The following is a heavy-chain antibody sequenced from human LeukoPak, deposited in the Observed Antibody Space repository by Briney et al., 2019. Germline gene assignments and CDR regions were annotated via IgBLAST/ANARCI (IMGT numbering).Heavy chain of an antibody. CDR1: GGSIRSSGYY. CDR2: IYYSGST. D-gene: IGHD6-19*01. J-gene: IGHJ4*02. V-gene: IGHV4-39*01. Sequence: SETLSLTCTVSGGSIRSSGYYWGWIRQPPGKGLEWIGSIYYSGSTYYNASLKSRGTISVDTSKNQFSLKLNSVTAADTAVYFCARQVVAVAGTGYFDYWGQGTLVTVSS. CDR3: ARQVVAVAGTGYFDY.